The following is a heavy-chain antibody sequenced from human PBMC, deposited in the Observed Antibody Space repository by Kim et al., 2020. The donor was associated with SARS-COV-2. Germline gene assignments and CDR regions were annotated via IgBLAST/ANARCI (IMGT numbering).Heavy chain of an antibody. CDR3: ARTQMPLSKYSGYDPAHDY. V-gene: IGHV3-21*01. J-gene: IGHJ4*02. CDR2: ISSSSSYI. CDR1: GFTFSSYS. D-gene: IGHD5-12*01. Sequence: GGSLRLSCAASGFTFSSYSMNWVRQAPGKGLEWVSSISSSSSYIYYADSVKGRFTISRENAKNSLYLQMNSLRAEDTAVYYCARTQMPLSKYSGYDPAHDYWGQGTLVTVSS.